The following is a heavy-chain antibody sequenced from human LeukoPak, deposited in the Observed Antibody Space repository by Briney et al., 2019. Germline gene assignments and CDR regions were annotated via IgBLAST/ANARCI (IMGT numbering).Heavy chain of an antibody. Sequence: GGSLRLSCAASGFTFSSYWMSRVRQAPGKGLVWVAHIKQDGSETYYVGSVKGRFTISRDNAKNSLSLQMNSLRAEDTAVYYCARGTSYPAVYFDYWGQGTLVTVSS. CDR3: ARGTSYPAVYFDY. CDR2: IKQDGSET. D-gene: IGHD1-1*01. V-gene: IGHV3-7*01. CDR1: GFTFSSYW. J-gene: IGHJ4*02.